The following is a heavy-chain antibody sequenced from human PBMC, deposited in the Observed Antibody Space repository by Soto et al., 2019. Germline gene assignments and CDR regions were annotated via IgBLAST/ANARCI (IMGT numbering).Heavy chain of an antibody. CDR3: ARADYGGYWYFVL. CDR1: GYTFTSYG. D-gene: IGHD4-17*01. V-gene: IGHV1-18*03. Sequence: QVQLVQSGAEVKKPGASVKVSCKASGYTFTSYGISWVRQAPGQGLEWMGWISAYNGNTHYAQKLQGRVTMTTDTCTSTAYMEQRSLGLAVMAVYYCARADYGGYWYFVLWGRCTMVTVS. J-gene: IGHJ2*01. CDR2: ISAYNGNT.